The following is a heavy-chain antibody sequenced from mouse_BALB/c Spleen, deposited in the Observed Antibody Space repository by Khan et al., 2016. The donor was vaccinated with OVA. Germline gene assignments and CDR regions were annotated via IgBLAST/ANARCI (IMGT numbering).Heavy chain of an antibody. J-gene: IGHJ4*01. V-gene: IGHV3-2*02. CDR3: ASRDYGYGYAMDY. Sequence: EVQLQESGPGLVKPSQSLSLTCTVTGCSITSDYAWNWIRQFPGNKLEWMGYISYSGSTSYNPSLKSRISITRDASKNQFFLQLNSVTTENTATYYCASRDYGYGYAMDYWGQGTSVTVS. D-gene: IGHD2-2*01. CDR2: ISYSGST. CDR1: GCSITSDYA.